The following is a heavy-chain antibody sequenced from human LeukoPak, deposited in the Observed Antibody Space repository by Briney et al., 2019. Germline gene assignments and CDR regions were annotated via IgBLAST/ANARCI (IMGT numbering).Heavy chain of an antibody. J-gene: IGHJ3*02. CDR1: GGSISSYY. D-gene: IGHD6-13*01. CDR2: IYYSGST. CDR3: AREFSSSWLDAFDI. Sequence: PSETLSLTCTVSGGSISSYYWSWIRQPPGKGLEWIGYIYYSGSTNYNPSLKSRVTISVDTSMNQFSLKLSSVTAADTAVYYCAREFSSSWLDAFDIWGQGTMVTVSS. V-gene: IGHV4-59*01.